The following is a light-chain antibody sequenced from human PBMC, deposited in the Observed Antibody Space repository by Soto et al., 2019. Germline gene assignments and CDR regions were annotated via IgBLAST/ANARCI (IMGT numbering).Light chain of an antibody. Sequence: EIVMTQSPATLSVSPGERAPLSCRPSQSVSSSYLAWYQQKPGQAPRLLIYGASSRATGIPDRFSGSGSGTDFTLTISRLEPEDFAVYYCQQYGSSSWTFGQGTKVDIK. CDR1: QSVSSSY. V-gene: IGKV3-20*01. CDR3: QQYGSSSWT. J-gene: IGKJ1*01. CDR2: GAS.